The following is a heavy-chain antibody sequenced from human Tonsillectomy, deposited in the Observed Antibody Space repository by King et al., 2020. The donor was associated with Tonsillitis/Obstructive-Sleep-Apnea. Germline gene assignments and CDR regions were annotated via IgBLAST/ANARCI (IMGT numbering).Heavy chain of an antibody. CDR2: ISYDGRDK. Sequence: VQLVESGGGVVQPGGSLRLSCAASGFTFSGHAMHWVRQAPGKGLEWLAFISYDGRDKVYGDSVKGRFTISRDNSKNTLYLQMNSLTTDDMAIYYCAREGGGGGTSCHDYWGKGTLFTVSS. D-gene: IGHD2-15*01. CDR1: GFTFSGHA. CDR3: AREGGGGGTSCHDY. J-gene: IGHJ4*02. V-gene: IGHV3-30*04.